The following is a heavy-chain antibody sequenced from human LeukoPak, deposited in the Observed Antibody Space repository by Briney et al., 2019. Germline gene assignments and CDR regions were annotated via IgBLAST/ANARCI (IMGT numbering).Heavy chain of an antibody. CDR1: GGSISSYY. D-gene: IGHD3-3*01. CDR3: ARDARTSGYYDFWSGSTTTYNWFDP. CDR2: IYTSGST. Sequence: SETLSLTCTVSGGSISSYYRSWIRQPAGEGLEWIGRIYTSGSTNYNPSLKSRVTMSVDTSKNQFSLKLSSVTAADTAVYYCARDARTSGYYDFWSGSTTTYNWFDPWGQGTLVTVSS. J-gene: IGHJ5*02. V-gene: IGHV4-4*07.